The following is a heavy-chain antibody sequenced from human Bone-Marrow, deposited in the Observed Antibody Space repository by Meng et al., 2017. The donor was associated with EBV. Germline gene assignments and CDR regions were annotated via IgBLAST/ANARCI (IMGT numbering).Heavy chain of an antibody. Sequence: QGLLKEVCHGTVNPSRTLALTCDVSGDAICRRHWWSWVRQPPGKGLEWIGKIYHSGSTSYNPSLRSRVTISVDKSKSQFSLKLTSVTAADTAVYYCARDYYGYNYFDYWGQGTLVTVSS. CDR3: ARDYYGYNYFDY. CDR1: GDAICRRHW. V-gene: IGHV4-4*02. CDR2: IYHSGST. J-gene: IGHJ4*02. D-gene: IGHD3-22*01.